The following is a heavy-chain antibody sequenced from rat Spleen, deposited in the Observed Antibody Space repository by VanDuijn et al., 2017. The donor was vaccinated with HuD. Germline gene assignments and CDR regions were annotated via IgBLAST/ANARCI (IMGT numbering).Heavy chain of an antibody. CDR3: TRAYYGYNPYVMDA. CDR2: ISWGGSST. D-gene: IGHD1-9*01. V-gene: IGHV5-36*01. CDR1: GFTFDDYG. Sequence: EVTLLESGGGLVQPGRSLKLSCAASGFTFDDYGMAWVRQAPKNGLEWVASISWGGSSTYYPDNVKGRFTISRDNAKNALYLQMNNLRSEDTAIYYCTRAYYGYNPYVMDAWGQGASVTVSS. J-gene: IGHJ4*01.